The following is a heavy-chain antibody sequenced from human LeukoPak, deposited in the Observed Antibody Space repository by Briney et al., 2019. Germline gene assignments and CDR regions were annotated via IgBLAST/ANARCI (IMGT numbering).Heavy chain of an antibody. V-gene: IGHV3-53*01. CDR2: IYFGGST. Sequence: GGSLTLSCAASGFTVSRLYMSWVHQAPGKGLEWVSVIYFGGSTYYADSVKGRFTVSRDNSKNTLYLQMNSLRAEDTAVYYCARGGAGSRYGYADYWGQGTLVIVSS. D-gene: IGHD5-18*01. CDR3: ARGGAGSRYGYADY. J-gene: IGHJ4*02. CDR1: GFTVSRLY.